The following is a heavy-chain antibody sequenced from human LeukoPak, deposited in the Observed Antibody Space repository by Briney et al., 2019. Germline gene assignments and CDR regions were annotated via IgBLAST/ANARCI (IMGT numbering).Heavy chain of an antibody. CDR3: AREAGTYGSGSSHFDY. J-gene: IGHJ4*02. CDR1: GYTFTSYG. Sequence: ASVKVSCKASGYTFTSYGISWVRQAPGQGLEWLGWISAYNGNTNYAQKLQGRVTMTTDTSTSTAYMELRSLRSDDTAVYYCAREAGTYGSGSSHFDYWGQGTLVTVSS. D-gene: IGHD3-10*01. V-gene: IGHV1-18*01. CDR2: ISAYNGNT.